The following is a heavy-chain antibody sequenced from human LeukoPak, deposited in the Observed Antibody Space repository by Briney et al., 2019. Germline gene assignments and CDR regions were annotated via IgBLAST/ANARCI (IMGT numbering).Heavy chain of an antibody. V-gene: IGHV3-30*02. J-gene: IGHJ6*03. Sequence: GGSLRLSCAASGFTFSNFGMHWVRQAPGKGLDWVAFIRSDGSDKYYVDSVQGRFTVSRDNSKNTLYLQMNSLRDEDTAVYYCAKEIIVGDTVYYYYYMDVWGKGTTVTVSS. CDR1: GFTFSNFG. D-gene: IGHD1-26*01. CDR2: IRSDGSDK. CDR3: AKEIIVGDTVYYYYYMDV.